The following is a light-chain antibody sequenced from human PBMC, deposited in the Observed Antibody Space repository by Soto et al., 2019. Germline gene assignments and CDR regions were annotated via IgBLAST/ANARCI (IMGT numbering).Light chain of an antibody. CDR2: GAS. CDR3: QQYGSSPYT. V-gene: IGKV3-20*01. Sequence: EIVLTQSPGTLSLSPGERATLSCRASQSVSSSYLAWYQQKPGQAPRLIIYGASDRATGIPDRFSGSGSGTDFTLTISILEPEDFAVYYCQQYGSSPYTFGQGTKLEIK. J-gene: IGKJ2*01. CDR1: QSVSSSY.